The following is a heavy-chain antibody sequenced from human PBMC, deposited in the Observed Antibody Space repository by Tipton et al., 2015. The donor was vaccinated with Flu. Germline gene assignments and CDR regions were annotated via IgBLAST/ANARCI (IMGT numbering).Heavy chain of an antibody. CDR3: ARDMPQGVVVIPPAKRFDL. D-gene: IGHD2-2*01. J-gene: IGHJ4*02. CDR2: ISTNNGYT. Sequence: QVQLVQSGVEVKKPGASVKVSCKASGYNFLTYGITWVRQAPGQGLEWMGWISTNNGYTSLPLKFQGRVTMTTDTPTSTAYMELRSLTSGDTAVYYCARDMPQGVVVIPPAKRFDLWGQGTLVTVSS. V-gene: IGHV1-18*01. CDR1: GYNFLTYG.